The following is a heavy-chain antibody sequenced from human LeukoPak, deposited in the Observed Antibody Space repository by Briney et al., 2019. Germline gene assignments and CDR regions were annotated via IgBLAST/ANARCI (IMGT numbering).Heavy chain of an antibody. V-gene: IGHV3-11*01. CDR1: GLTFSDYY. CDR3: ARVGKVVVILYYFDY. Sequence: GGSLRLSCAASGLTFSDYYTSWIRQAPGKGLEWVSYISSSGSTIYYADSVKGRFTISRDNAKNSLYLQMNSLRAEDTAVYYCARVGKVVVILYYFDYWGQGTLVTVSS. D-gene: IGHD3-22*01. J-gene: IGHJ4*02. CDR2: ISSSGSTI.